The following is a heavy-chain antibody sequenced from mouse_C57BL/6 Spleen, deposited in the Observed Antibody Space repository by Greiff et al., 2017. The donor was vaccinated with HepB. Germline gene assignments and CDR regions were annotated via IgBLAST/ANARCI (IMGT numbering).Heavy chain of an antibody. CDR2: IDPEDGET. V-gene: IGHV14-2*01. CDR1: GFNIRDYY. D-gene: IGHD1-1*01. CDR3: ANYYGGSPWFAY. J-gene: IGHJ3*01. Sequence: EVQLQQSGAELVKPGASVKFSCTASGFNIRDYYMHWVKQRTEQGLEWIGRIDPEDGETKYDPKFQGKATITADTSSNTAYLQLSSLTSEDTAVYYCANYYGGSPWFAYWGQGTLVTVSA.